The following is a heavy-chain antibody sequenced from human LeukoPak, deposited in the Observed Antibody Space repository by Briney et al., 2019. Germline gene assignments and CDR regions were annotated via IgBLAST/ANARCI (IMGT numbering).Heavy chain of an antibody. D-gene: IGHD3-22*01. CDR2: ISGSGGST. J-gene: IGHJ4*02. Sequence: GGSLRLSCAASGFTFSSYAMSWVRQAPGKGLEWVSAISGSGGSTYYADSVKGRFTISRDNSKNTLYLQMNSLRAEDTAVYYCATDRPGYYYDSSGYYPDFDYWGQGTLVTVSS. CDR3: ATDRPGYYYDSSGYYPDFDY. V-gene: IGHV3-23*01. CDR1: GFTFSSYA.